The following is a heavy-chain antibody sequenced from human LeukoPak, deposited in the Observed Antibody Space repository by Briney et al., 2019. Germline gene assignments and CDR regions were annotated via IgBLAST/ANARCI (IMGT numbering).Heavy chain of an antibody. CDR3: ARITPRGRAAGTSYFDY. CDR1: GYTFTSYG. D-gene: IGHD6-13*01. CDR2: ISAYNGNT. J-gene: IGHJ4*02. Sequence: ASVKVSCKASGYTFTSYGISWVRQAPGQGLEWMGWISAYNGNTNYAQKLQGRVTMTTDTSTSTAYMELRSLRSDDTAVYYCARITPRGRAAGTSYFDYWGRGTLVTVSS. V-gene: IGHV1-18*01.